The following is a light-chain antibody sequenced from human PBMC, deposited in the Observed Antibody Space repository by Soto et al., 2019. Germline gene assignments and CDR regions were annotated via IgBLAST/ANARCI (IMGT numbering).Light chain of an antibody. CDR1: QSLLYSSNNKNC. CDR3: QQYYSNPELT. CDR2: WAS. J-gene: IGKJ4*01. V-gene: IGKV4-1*01. Sequence: SLAVSLGERATINCKSSQSLLYSSNNKNCLAWFQHKPGQPPKLLLYWASTRESGVPDRFSGSGSGTDFTLTISSLQAEDVAVYYCQQYYSNPELTFGGGTKVEIK.